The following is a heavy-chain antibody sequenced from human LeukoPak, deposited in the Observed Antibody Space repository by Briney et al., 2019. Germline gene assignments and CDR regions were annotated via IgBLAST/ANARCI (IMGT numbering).Heavy chain of an antibody. CDR2: IYYSGST. CDR3: ARHKYISKSFNWFDP. CDR1: GGSISNYY. D-gene: IGHD6-13*01. Sequence: PSETLSLTCTVSGGSISNYYWSWIRQPPGKGLEWIGYIYYSGSTNYNPSLKSRVTISVDTSKNQFSLKLSSVTAADTAVYYCARHKYISKSFNWFDPWGQGTLVTVSS. V-gene: IGHV4-59*08. J-gene: IGHJ5*02.